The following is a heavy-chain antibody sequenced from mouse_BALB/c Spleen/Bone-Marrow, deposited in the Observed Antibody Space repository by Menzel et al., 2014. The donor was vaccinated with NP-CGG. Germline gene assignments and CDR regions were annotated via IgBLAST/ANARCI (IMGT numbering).Heavy chain of an antibody. V-gene: IGHV6-6*02. Sequence: EVKVEESGGGLVQPGGSMKLSCVASGFTFXNYWMNWVHQSPEKGLEWVAEIRLKSNNYATHYAESVKGRFTISRDDSKSSVYLQMNNLRAEDTGIYYCTSMRRRGFAYWGQGTLVTVSA. CDR2: IRLKSNNYAT. CDR3: TSMRRRGFAY. J-gene: IGHJ3*01. CDR1: GFTFXNYW. D-gene: IGHD2-3*01.